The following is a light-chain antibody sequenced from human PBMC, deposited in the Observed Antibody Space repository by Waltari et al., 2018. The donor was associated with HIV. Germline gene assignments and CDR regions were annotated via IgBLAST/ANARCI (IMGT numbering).Light chain of an antibody. CDR2: WNN. Sequence: QSVLTLPPSASGTTAQRVTISCSGRIPSIGSTSVYWYPQLPGTAPKIHIYWNNQRPSGVPDRFYGSKDGTSASLAISGLRSEDEADYYCAAWDDSLSGLFGGGTKLTVL. CDR3: AAWDDSLSGL. CDR1: IPSIGSTS. J-gene: IGLJ2*01. V-gene: IGLV1-47*01.